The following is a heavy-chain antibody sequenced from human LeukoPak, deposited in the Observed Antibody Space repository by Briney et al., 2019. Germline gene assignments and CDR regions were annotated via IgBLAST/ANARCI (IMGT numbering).Heavy chain of an antibody. D-gene: IGHD5-18*01. V-gene: IGHV4-59*12. CDR3: ARDKRHSYGKYFDP. J-gene: IGHJ4*02. CDR1: GDTLSTYY. CDR2: ISLGNT. Sequence: PSETLSLTCSLSGDTLSTYYWNWIRQTPGRGLEWIGHISLGNTEYNPSLKSRVTISADTSKNEFYLRLTSVTAADTALYFCARDKRHSYGKYFDPWSQGTLVSVSS.